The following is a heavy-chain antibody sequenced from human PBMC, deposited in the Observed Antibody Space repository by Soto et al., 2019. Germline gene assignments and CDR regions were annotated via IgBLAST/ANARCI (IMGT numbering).Heavy chain of an antibody. CDR3: ARDQSSSVTMVRGVIIF. Sequence: EVRLVESGGGLVKPGGSLRLSCAASGFTFSSYSMNWVRQAPGKGLEWVSSISSSSSYIYYADSVKGRFTISRDNAKNSLYLQMNSLRAEDTAVYYCARDQSSSVTMVRGVIIFWGQGTLVTVSS. D-gene: IGHD3-10*01. CDR2: ISSSSSYI. V-gene: IGHV3-21*01. CDR1: GFTFSSYS. J-gene: IGHJ4*02.